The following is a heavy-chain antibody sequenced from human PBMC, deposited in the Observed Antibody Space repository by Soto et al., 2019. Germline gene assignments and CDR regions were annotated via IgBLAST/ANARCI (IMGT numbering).Heavy chain of an antibody. J-gene: IGHJ3*02. Sequence: EVQLVESGGGLVQPGGSLRLSCVASGFTVTDIYMNWVRQAPGKGLEWVSVIYNEFTDYADSVRGRFSISTDSSKNAQYLQMNSLRAEDSAVYYCVREPRYCIGGSCSIMGDAFDSWGQGTMVTVSS. CDR3: VREPRYCIGGSCSIMGDAFDS. D-gene: IGHD2-15*01. CDR2: IYNEFT. V-gene: IGHV3-66*01. CDR1: GFTVTDIY.